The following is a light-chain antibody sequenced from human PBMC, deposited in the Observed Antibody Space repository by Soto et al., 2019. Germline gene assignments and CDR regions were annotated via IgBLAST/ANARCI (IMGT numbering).Light chain of an antibody. CDR2: EVT. Sequence: QSALTQPASVAGSPGQSIAISCTGTFSDVGGYDYVSWYQQHPDKAPKLMIYEVTKRPSGVSNRFSGSKSGITASLTIAGLQPEDEADYYCSSHTSGSTRVFGSGTKLTVL. CDR1: FSDVGGYDY. CDR3: SSHTSGSTRV. J-gene: IGLJ1*01. V-gene: IGLV2-14*01.